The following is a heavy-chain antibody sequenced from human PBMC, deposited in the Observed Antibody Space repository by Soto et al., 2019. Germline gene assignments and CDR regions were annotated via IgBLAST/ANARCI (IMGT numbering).Heavy chain of an antibody. D-gene: IGHD2-2*01. CDR2: ISYDGSNK. V-gene: IGHV3-30-3*01. CDR1: GFTFSSYA. CDR3: PRDPLPAAHYYYYGMDV. J-gene: IGHJ6*02. Sequence: GGSLRLSCAASGFTFSSYAMHWVRQAPGKGLEWVAVISYDGSNKYYADSVKGRFTISRDNSKNTLYLQMNSLRAEDTAVYYCPRDPLPAAHYYYYGMDVWGQGTTVTVSS.